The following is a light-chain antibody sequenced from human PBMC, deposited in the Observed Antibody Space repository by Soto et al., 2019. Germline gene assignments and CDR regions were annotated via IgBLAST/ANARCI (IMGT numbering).Light chain of an antibody. CDR3: QRYSTLRWT. CDR1: PSLSSN. J-gene: IGKJ1*01. V-gene: IGKV3-15*01. CDR2: GAT. Sequence: IVLTQSPDTLSVSPGERATVSCTACPSLSSNLAWYQQKPGQPPRXPIIGATERVTGIPARFSVTVSGTECILYICSLRLGDGQVYAVQRYSTLRWTFGRGT.